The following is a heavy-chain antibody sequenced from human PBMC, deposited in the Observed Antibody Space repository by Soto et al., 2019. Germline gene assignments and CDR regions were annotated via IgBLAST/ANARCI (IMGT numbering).Heavy chain of an antibody. CDR1: GYTFISYA. CDR2: ISPRDGST. J-gene: IGHJ4*02. V-gene: IGHV1-46*01. Sequence: QVQLVQSGAEVKKSGASVKVSCKASGYTFISYAMYWVRQAPGQGLEWMGIISPRDGSTSYALSFQGRVSMTRDTSTSTMYMELSNLRSEDTAVYYCARGGGTLDYWGQGTLATVSS. CDR3: ARGGGTLDY.